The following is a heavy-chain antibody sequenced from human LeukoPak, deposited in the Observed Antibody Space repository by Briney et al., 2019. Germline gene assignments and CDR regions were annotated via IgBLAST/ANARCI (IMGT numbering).Heavy chain of an antibody. J-gene: IGHJ4*02. D-gene: IGHD2-8*01. CDR1: GGSISSYY. V-gene: IGHV4-59*08. CDR3: PRGVCTNGVCPFDY. Sequence: SETLSLTCTVSGGSISSYYWSWIRQPPGKGLEWIGYIYYSGSTNYNPSLKSRVTISVDTSKNQFSLKLSSVTAADTAVYYCPRGVCTNGVCPFDYWGQGTLVTVSS. CDR2: IYYSGST.